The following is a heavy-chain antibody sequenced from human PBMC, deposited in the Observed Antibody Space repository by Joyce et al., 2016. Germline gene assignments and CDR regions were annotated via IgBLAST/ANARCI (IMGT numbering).Heavy chain of an antibody. D-gene: IGHD3-16*01. CDR2: ISDSSYDI. CDR1: GSTFSTSS. Sequence: QLVESGGGVVKPGGSLRLSCEASGSTFSTSSMSWFRQAPGEGMVWVAAISDSSYDIYHAETVRGRFTVSRDNAKKTLYLQMDSLRAEESAVFYCARGGISYYYAMDVWGQGTTVTVSS. V-gene: IGHV3-21*01. CDR3: ARGGISYYYAMDV. J-gene: IGHJ6*02.